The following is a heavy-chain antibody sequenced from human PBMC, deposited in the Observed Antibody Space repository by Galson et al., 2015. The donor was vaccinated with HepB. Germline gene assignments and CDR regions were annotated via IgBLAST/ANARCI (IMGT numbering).Heavy chain of an antibody. CDR2: IYPGDSDT. CDR1: GYSFTNYW. D-gene: IGHD3-16*01. CDR3: ARRCSSGLAGESFDY. V-gene: IGHV5-51*03. J-gene: IGHJ4*02. Sequence: QSGAEVKKPGESLKISCKGSGYSFTNYWIGWVRQMPGKGLEWMGIIYPGDSDTRYSPSFQGQVTISADKSISTAYLQWSSLKASDTAMYYCARRCSSGLAGESFDYWGQGTLVTVSS.